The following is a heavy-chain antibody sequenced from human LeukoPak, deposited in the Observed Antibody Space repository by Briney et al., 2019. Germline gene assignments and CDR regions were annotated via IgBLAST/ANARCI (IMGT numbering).Heavy chain of an antibody. J-gene: IGHJ4*02. CDR2: ISDPHSGSQT. V-gene: IGHV3-23*01. CDR1: GFTFSSYT. D-gene: IGHD5-12*01. Sequence: GGSLRLSCAASGFTFSSYTMNWVRQALGQGLEWVSTISDPHSGSQTHYADSVKGRFTISRDDSQNTVYLQMDSLRAEDAAVYYCARHDGGYGPFDYWGQGTLVTVSS. CDR3: ARHDGGYGPFDY.